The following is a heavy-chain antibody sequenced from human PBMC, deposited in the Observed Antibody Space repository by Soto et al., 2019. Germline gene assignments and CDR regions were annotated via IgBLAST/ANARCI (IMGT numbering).Heavy chain of an antibody. J-gene: IGHJ6*02. Sequence: ASVKVSCKASGYTFTGYYIHWVRQAPGQGLEWMGWINPDSGGTNYAQRFQGRVTMTRDTSISTAYLELSRLRSDDTAVYYCAKDHGKYNYADTGRKYYYYGLDVWGQGTTVTVSS. CDR2: INPDSGGT. V-gene: IGHV1-2*02. D-gene: IGHD3-10*01. CDR1: GYTFTGYY. CDR3: AKDHGKYNYADTGRKYYYYGLDV.